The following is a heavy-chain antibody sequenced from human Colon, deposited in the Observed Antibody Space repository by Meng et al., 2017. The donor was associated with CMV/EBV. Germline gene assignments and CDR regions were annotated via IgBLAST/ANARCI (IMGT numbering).Heavy chain of an antibody. Sequence: SETLSLTCTVSGGSISRDDYYWGWIRQPPGKGLEWIGSIYYNGYASFNPSLKSRVNISVDTSKNQFSLKLNSLTAADTAVYYCARDTKWFNWFGPWGQGTLVTVSS. D-gene: IGHD3-22*01. V-gene: IGHV4-39*07. CDR1: GGSISRDDYY. CDR2: IYYNGYA. J-gene: IGHJ5*02. CDR3: ARDTKWFNWFGP.